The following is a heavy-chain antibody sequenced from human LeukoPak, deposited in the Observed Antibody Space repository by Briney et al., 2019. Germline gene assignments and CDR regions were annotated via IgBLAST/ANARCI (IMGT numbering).Heavy chain of an antibody. CDR3: ARERETYNDY. Sequence: GGSLRLSCAVSGFTFSTFWMTWVRQAPGKGLEWVGNIKRDGSETYYVASVRGRFTISRDNARNSLYLQMNSLRAEDTAVYFCARERETYNDYWGQGTLVTVSS. CDR1: GFTFSTFW. D-gene: IGHD1-1*01. CDR2: IKRDGSET. V-gene: IGHV3-7*01. J-gene: IGHJ4*02.